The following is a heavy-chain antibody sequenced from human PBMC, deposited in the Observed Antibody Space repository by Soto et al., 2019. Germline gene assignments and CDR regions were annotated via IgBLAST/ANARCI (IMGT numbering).Heavy chain of an antibody. CDR3: AKGMFSSSPAAAGSFDY. Sequence: EVQLLESGGDLVQPGGSLRLSCAASGFTFSSYAMSWVRQAPGKGLEWVAAIGGTDGKTYYADSVKGRFTISRDNCENTLYLQMSRLRAEDTAVYFCAKGMFSSSPAAAGSFDYWGQGALVTVSS. D-gene: IGHD3-10*01. J-gene: IGHJ4*02. V-gene: IGHV3-23*01. CDR2: IGGTDGKT. CDR1: GFTFSSYA.